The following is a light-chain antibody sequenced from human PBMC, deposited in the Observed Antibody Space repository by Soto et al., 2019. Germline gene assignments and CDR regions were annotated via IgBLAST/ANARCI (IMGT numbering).Light chain of an antibody. V-gene: IGKV3-20*01. CDR1: QSVSSSY. CDR3: QQYGSSPGT. CDR2: GAS. Sequence: IVLTQSPATLSLTPGERATLSCRSSQSVSSSYLAWYQQKPGQAPRLXIYGASSRATGIPDRFSGSGSGTDFTLTISRLEPEDFAVYYCQQYGSSPGTFGQGTKVDIK. J-gene: IGKJ1*01.